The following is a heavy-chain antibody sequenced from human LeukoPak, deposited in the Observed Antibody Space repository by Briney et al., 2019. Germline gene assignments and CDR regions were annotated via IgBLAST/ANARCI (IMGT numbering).Heavy chain of an antibody. D-gene: IGHD2-2*02. CDR2: ISYDGSNK. CDR3: ARPKVPAAIPRYGMDV. CDR1: GFTFSSYA. J-gene: IGHJ6*02. V-gene: IGHV3-30-3*01. Sequence: PGKSLRLSCAASGFTFSSYAMHWVRQAPGKGLEWVAVISYDGSNKYYADSVKGRFTISRDNSKNTLYLQMNSLRAEDTAVYYCARPKVPAAIPRYGMDVRGQGTTVTVSS.